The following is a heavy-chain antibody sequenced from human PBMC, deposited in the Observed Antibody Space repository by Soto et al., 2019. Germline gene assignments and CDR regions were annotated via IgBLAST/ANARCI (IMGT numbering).Heavy chain of an antibody. CDR3: PSGAMSADAQSDWFAP. D-gene: IGHD2-15*01. V-gene: IGHV4-39*01. CDR1: GGSVSSPNYF. CDR2: IFYNGRT. J-gene: IGHJ5*02. Sequence: QVPLQDSGPGLVKPSETLSLTCSVSGGSVSSPNYFWVWVRRPPGKGPEWIGNIFYNGRTDYNPPLKSRVTIAVDTSKYKCSRPRGSVTAAVRAVQYCPSGAMSADAQSDWFAPWGHGTLVTVS.